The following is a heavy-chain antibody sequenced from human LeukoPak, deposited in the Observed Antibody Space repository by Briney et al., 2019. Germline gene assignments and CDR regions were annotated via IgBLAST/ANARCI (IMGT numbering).Heavy chain of an antibody. CDR2: IIGSSGST. V-gene: IGHV3-23*01. Sequence: GGSLRLSCVASGFSFNNYAMNWVRQAPGKGSEWVSLIIGSSGSTFYADSVKGRFTISRDKSKNTLYLQMNSLRAEDTAVYYCAKGAYDYIEIAYFDYWGQGSLVTVSS. D-gene: IGHD5-12*01. CDR1: GFSFNNYA. J-gene: IGHJ4*02. CDR3: AKGAYDYIEIAYFDY.